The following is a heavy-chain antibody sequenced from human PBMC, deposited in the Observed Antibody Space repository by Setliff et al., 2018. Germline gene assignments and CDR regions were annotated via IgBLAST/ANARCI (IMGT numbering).Heavy chain of an antibody. J-gene: IGHJ6*03. V-gene: IGHV4-39*07. Sequence: ASETLSLTCTVSGASLSSGTYYWGWIRQPPGKGLEWIGRIYYRGDTYYNASLKGRLTISVDKSTNQFSLKLNSVTAADTTVYYCVRTDYSDGRYSMDVWGKGTTVTVSS. CDR2: IYYRGDT. CDR1: GASLSSGTYY. D-gene: IGHD6-19*01. CDR3: VRTDYSDGRYSMDV.